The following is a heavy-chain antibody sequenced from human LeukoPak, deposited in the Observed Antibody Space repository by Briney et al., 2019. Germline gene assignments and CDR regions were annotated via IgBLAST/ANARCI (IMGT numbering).Heavy chain of an antibody. J-gene: IGHJ5*02. D-gene: IGHD6-13*01. CDR2: AYYRSKWYN. V-gene: IGHV6-1*01. CDR3: ARAWRRAAAGGEGWFDP. Sequence: SQTLSLTCAISGDCVSSNSAAWNWIRQSPSRGLEWLGRAYYRSKWYNCYAVSVKSRITINPDTSKNQFSLQLNSVRPEDTAVYYCARAWRRAAAGGEGWFDPWGQGTLVTVSS. CDR1: GDCVSSNSAA.